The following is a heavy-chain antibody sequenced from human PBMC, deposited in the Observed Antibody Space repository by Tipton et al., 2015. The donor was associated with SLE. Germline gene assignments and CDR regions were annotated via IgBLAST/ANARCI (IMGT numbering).Heavy chain of an antibody. Sequence: TLSLTCTVSGGSISSSTYYWGWIRQPPGKGLEWIGSIYYSGSTYYNPSLKSRVTISVDTSKNQFSLKLTSVTAADTAVYHCARVYPAMTGGYFDLWGRGTLVTVSS. D-gene: IGHD5-18*01. V-gene: IGHV4-39*07. J-gene: IGHJ2*01. CDR3: ARVYPAMTGGYFDL. CDR2: IYYSGST. CDR1: GGSISSSTYY.